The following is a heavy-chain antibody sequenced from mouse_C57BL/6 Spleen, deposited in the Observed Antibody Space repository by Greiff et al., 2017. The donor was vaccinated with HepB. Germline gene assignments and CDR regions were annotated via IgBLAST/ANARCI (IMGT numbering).Heavy chain of an antibody. J-gene: IGHJ4*01. CDR3: AREEIYYDYEDYAMDY. Sequence: EVQLQQSGPELVKPGASVKMSCKASGYTFTDYNMHWVKQSHGKSLEWIGYINPNNGGTSYNQKFKGKATLTVNKSSSTAYMELRSLTSEDSAVYYCAREEIYYDYEDYAMDYWGQGTSVTVSS. CDR2: INPNNGGT. CDR1: GYTFTDYN. V-gene: IGHV1-22*01. D-gene: IGHD2-4*01.